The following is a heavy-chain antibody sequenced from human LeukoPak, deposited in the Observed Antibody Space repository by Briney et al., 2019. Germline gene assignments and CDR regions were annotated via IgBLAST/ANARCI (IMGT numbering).Heavy chain of an antibody. CDR3: AIYVQWGVFDY. Sequence: PGGSLRLSCAASGFSFSSFAMSWVRQAPGKGLEWVSAITGSGGSTYYADSVKGRFTISRDNSKNTLYLQMNSLRAEDTAVYYCAIYVQWGVFDYWGQGTLVTVSS. V-gene: IGHV3-23*01. D-gene: IGHD3-10*01. CDR2: ITGSGGST. J-gene: IGHJ4*02. CDR1: GFSFSSFA.